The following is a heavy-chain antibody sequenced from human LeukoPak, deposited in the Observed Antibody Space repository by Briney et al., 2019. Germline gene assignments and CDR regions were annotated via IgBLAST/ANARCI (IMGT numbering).Heavy chain of an antibody. Sequence: PGGSLRLSCAASEFTFRNHWMSWVRQAPGKGLEWVAYINLDGSEKSYVDSVKGRFTISRDNDKNSLYLQMNSLRAEDTAAYYCARGAGRGGSDYWGQGTLVTVSS. CDR3: ARGAGRGGSDY. J-gene: IGHJ4*02. CDR1: EFTFRNHW. CDR2: INLDGSEK. D-gene: IGHD3-16*01. V-gene: IGHV3-7*01.